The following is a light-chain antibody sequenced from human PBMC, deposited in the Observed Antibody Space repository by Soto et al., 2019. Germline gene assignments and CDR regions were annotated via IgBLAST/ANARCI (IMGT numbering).Light chain of an antibody. J-gene: IGKJ1*01. Sequence: IQLTQSPSFLSASVGDRVTITCRASQSISSYLNWYQQKPGKAPKLLIYAASSLQSGVPSRFSGSGSGTDFTLTISSLQPEDFATYYCLQDYNYPQTFGQGTKVDIK. CDR1: QSISSY. CDR3: LQDYNYPQT. V-gene: IGKV1-6*01. CDR2: AAS.